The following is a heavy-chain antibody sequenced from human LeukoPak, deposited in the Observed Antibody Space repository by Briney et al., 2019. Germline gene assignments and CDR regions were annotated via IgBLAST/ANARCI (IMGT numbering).Heavy chain of an antibody. V-gene: IGHV4-39*01. CDR3: ASWSNSAADY. D-gene: IGHD3-3*01. CDR2: IYYTGTT. J-gene: IGHJ4*02. CDR1: GVSISSSNYH. Sequence: SETLSLTCTVSGVSISSSNYHWGWIRPPPGQGLEWIETIYYTGTTYYNPSLKSRVTISVDTSKNQFSLKVSSASAADTAVYYCASWSNSAADYWGQGTLVTVPS.